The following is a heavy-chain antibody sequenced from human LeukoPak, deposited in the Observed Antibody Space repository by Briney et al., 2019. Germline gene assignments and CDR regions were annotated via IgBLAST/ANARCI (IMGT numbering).Heavy chain of an antibody. J-gene: IGHJ4*02. CDR1: GFTFSSYA. V-gene: IGHV3-23*01. CDR3: ARDRGSGYDY. Sequence: PGGSLRLSCAASGFTFSSYAMSWVRQAPGKGLEWVSAISGSGASTYYADSVKGRFTISRDNSMNTLYLQMNSLRVEDTAVYYCARDRGSGYDYWGQGTLVTVSS. CDR2: ISGSGAST. D-gene: IGHD3-10*01.